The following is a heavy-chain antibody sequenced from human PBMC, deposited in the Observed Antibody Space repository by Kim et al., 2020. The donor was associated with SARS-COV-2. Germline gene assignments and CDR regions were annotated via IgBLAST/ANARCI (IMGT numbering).Heavy chain of an antibody. CDR3: ARGIWFANP. CDR1: GFTVRSNY. J-gene: IGHJ5*02. V-gene: IGHV3-53*01. CDR2: IYSGGTI. Sequence: GGSLRLSCAASGFTVRSNYMSWVRQAPGKGLEWVSAIYSGGTIYYADSVKGRFTISRDNSKNTLYLQMNSLRAEDTAIYYCARGIWFANPWGQGTLVTVSS. D-gene: IGHD3-10*01.